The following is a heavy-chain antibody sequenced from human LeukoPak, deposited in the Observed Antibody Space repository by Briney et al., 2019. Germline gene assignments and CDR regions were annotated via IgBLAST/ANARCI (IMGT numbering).Heavy chain of an antibody. Sequence: PSETLSLTCSVSGGSISSYYWSWIRQPPGKGLEWIGYIYYSGSTNYNPSLESRVTISVDTSKNQFSLKLSSVTAAHTAVYYCARHGIWFGDTNRWFDPWGQGTRVTVSS. CDR1: GGSISSYY. CDR2: IYYSGST. V-gene: IGHV4-59*08. CDR3: ARHGIWFGDTNRWFDP. D-gene: IGHD3-10*01. J-gene: IGHJ5*02.